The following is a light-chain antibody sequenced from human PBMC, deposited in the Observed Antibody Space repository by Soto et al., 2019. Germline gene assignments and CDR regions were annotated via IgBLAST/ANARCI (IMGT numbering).Light chain of an antibody. CDR3: LQHTSYPWT. V-gene: IGKV1-17*01. CDR2: DAS. CDR1: QVIRSD. J-gene: IGKJ1*01. Sequence: DIQMTQSPSSLSASVGDRVTITCRASQVIRSDLGWYQQKPGKAPKRLIYDASRLQTGVPSRFSGSGSGTEFTLTISSLQPEDFATYFCLQHTSYPWTFGPGTKVEIK.